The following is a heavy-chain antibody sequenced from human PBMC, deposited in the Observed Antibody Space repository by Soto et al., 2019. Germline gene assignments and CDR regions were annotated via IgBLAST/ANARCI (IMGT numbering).Heavy chain of an antibody. J-gene: IGHJ4*02. Sequence: PSETLSLTCAVYGGSFSGYYWSWIRQPPGKGLEWIGEINHSGSTNYNPSLKSRVTISVDTSKNQFSLKLSSVTAADTAVYYCASVTIKAGMGYYFDYWGQGTLVTVSS. CDR3: ASVTIKAGMGYYFDY. CDR2: INHSGST. CDR1: GGSFSGYY. D-gene: IGHD6-13*01. V-gene: IGHV4-34*01.